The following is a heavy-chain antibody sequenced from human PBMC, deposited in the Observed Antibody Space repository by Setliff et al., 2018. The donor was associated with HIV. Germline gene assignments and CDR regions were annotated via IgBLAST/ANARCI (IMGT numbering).Heavy chain of an antibody. D-gene: IGHD3-3*01. J-gene: IGHJ6*03. V-gene: IGHV4-39*02. CDR2: IYYNTRT. CDR3: AGNQNWNGYAFPYIDV. CDR1: GGSISSSSFY. Sequence: SETLSLICNVSGGSISSSSFYWAWLRQPPGKEPEWIASIYYNTRTYYNLSLRSRVTISVDTSKNLFSLKMTSVTAADTAVYYCAGNQNWNGYAFPYIDVWGKGTTVTVSS.